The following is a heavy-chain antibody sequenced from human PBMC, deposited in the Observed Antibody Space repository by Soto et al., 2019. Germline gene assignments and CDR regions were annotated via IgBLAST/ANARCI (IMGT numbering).Heavy chain of an antibody. J-gene: IGHJ6*02. Sequence: EVQLLESGGGLVQPGGSLRISCAASGFTFSNYAMSWVRQAPGKGLEWVSAISGSGGSTYYADYVKGRFTISRDNSKNTLYLQMNSLRAEDTAVYYCARRCLSSSSWYYDYFYAMDVWGQGTTVTVSS. CDR2: ISGSGGST. V-gene: IGHV3-23*01. D-gene: IGHD6-13*01. CDR1: GFTFSNYA. CDR3: ARRCLSSSSWYYDYFYAMDV.